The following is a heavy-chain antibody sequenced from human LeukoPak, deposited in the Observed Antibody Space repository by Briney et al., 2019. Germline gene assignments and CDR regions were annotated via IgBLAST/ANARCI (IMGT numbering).Heavy chain of an antibody. CDR3: ARLVGATLGYFDY. Sequence: GASVKVSCKASGGTFSSYAISWVRQAPGQGLEWMGGIIPIFGTANYAQKFQGRVMITADDSTSTAYMELSSLRSEDTAVYYCARLVGATLGYFDYWGQGTLVTVSS. CDR2: IIPIFGTA. J-gene: IGHJ4*02. D-gene: IGHD1-26*01. CDR1: GGTFSSYA. V-gene: IGHV1-69*13.